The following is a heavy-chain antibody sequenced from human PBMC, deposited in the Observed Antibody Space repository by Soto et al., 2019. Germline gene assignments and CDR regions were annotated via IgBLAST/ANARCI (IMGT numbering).Heavy chain of an antibody. CDR3: AKDRSPGSNYGMDV. J-gene: IGHJ6*02. D-gene: IGHD3-10*01. Sequence: GGSLRLSCAASGFTFSSYGMHWVRQAPGKGLEWVAVISYDGSNKYYADSVKGRFTISRDNSKNTLYLQMNSLRAEDTAVYYCAKDRSPGSNYGMDVWGQGTTVTVSS. V-gene: IGHV3-30*18. CDR1: GFTFSSYG. CDR2: ISYDGSNK.